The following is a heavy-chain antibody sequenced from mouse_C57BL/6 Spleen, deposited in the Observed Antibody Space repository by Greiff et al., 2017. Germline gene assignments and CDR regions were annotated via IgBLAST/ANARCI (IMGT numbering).Heavy chain of an antibody. J-gene: IGHJ2*01. CDR2: IYPGDGDT. V-gene: IGHV1-82*01. CDR3: ARCLITTVVGFDY. CDR1: GYAFSSSW. Sequence: QVQLQQSGPELVKPGASVKISCKASGYAFSSSWMNWVKQRPGKGLEWIGRIYPGDGDTNYNGKFKGKATLTADKSSSTAYMQLSSLTSEDSAVYFCARCLITTVVGFDYWGQGTTLTVSS. D-gene: IGHD1-1*01.